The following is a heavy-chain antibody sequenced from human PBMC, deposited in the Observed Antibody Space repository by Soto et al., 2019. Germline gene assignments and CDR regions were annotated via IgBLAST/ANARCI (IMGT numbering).Heavy chain of an antibody. CDR3: ARVSCSGGSCYSFFDP. J-gene: IGHJ5*02. CDR2: INPSGGST. V-gene: IGHV1-46*01. D-gene: IGHD2-15*01. CDR1: GYTFTSYY. Sequence: ASVKVSCKASGYTFTSYYMHWVRQAPGQGLEWMGIINPSGGSTSYAQKSQGRVTMTRDTSTSTVYMELSSLRSEDTAVYYCARVSCSGGSCYSFFDPWGQGTLVTVSS.